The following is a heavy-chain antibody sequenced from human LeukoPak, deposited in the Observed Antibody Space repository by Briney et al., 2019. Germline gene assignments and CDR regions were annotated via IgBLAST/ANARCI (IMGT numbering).Heavy chain of an antibody. CDR1: GGSFSGYY. CDR3: ARPLSSSALNWFDP. J-gene: IGHJ5*02. Sequence: SETLSLTCAVYGGSFSGYYWSWIRQPPGKGLEWIGEINHSGSTNYNPSLKSRVTISVDTSKNQFSLKLSSVTAADTAVYYCARPLSSSALNWFDPWGQGTLVTVSS. CDR2: INHSGST. D-gene: IGHD6-6*01. V-gene: IGHV4-34*01.